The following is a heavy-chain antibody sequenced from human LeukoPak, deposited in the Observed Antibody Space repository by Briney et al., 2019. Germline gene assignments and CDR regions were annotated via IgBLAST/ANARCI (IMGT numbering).Heavy chain of an antibody. CDR3: ARDEGIAVAGTRLDP. CDR2: ISAYNGNT. J-gene: IGHJ5*02. D-gene: IGHD6-19*01. CDR1: GYTFTSYG. V-gene: IGHV1-18*01. Sequence: ASVKVSCKASGYTFTSYGISWVRQAPGQGLEWMGWISAYNGNTNYAQKLQGRVTMTTDTSTSTAYMELRSLRSDDTAVYYCARDEGIAVAGTRLDPWGQGTLVTVSS.